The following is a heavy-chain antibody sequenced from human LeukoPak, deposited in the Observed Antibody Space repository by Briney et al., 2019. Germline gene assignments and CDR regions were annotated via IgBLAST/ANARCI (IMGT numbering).Heavy chain of an antibody. J-gene: IGHJ4*02. Sequence: KPSETLSLTCAVYGGSFSGYYWSWIRQPPGKGLEWIGEINHSGSTNYNPSLKSRVTISVDTSKNQFSLKLSSVTAADTAVYYCARGSFRAGSSWYLFDYWGQGTLVTVSS. V-gene: IGHV4-34*01. D-gene: IGHD6-13*01. CDR2: INHSGST. CDR3: ARGSFRAGSSWYLFDY. CDR1: GGSFSGYY.